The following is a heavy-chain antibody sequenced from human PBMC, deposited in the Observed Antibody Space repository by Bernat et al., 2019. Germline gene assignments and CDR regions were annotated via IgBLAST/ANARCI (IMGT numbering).Heavy chain of an antibody. CDR1: GGSISSGGYY. Sequence: QVQLQESGPGLVKPSQTLSLTCTVSGGSISSGGYYWSWIRQHPGKGLEWIGYIYYSGSTYYNPSLESRVTISVDTSKNQFSLKLSSVTAADTAVYYCAREANWGYLLDYWGQGTLVTVSS. J-gene: IGHJ4*02. V-gene: IGHV4-31*03. CDR2: IYYSGST. CDR3: AREANWGYLLDY. D-gene: IGHD7-27*01.